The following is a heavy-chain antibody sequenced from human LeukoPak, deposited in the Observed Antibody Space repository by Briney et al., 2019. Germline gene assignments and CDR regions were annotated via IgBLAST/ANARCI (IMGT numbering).Heavy chain of an antibody. J-gene: IGHJ6*02. D-gene: IGHD2-2*01. V-gene: IGHV4-39*01. CDR2: IYYSGST. CDR3: ARSFVVVVPAAMQGAGMDV. Sequence: PETLSLTCTVSGGSISSSSYYWGWIRQPPGKGLEWIGSIYYSGSTYYNPSLKSRVTISVDTSKNQFSLKLSSVTAADTAVYYCARSFVVVVPAAMQGAGMDVWGQGTTVTVSS. CDR1: GGSISSSSYY.